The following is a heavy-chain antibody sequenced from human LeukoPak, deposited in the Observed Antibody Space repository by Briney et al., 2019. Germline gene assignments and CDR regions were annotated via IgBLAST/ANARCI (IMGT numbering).Heavy chain of an antibody. CDR2: ISSSSSYI. CDR1: GFTFSSYS. Sequence: PGGSLRLSCAASGFTFSSYSMNWVRQAPGKGLEWVSSISSSSSYIYYADSVKGRFTISRDNAKNSLYPQMNSLRAEDTAVYYCARVGYDILTGYYLFNYWGQGTLVTVSS. D-gene: IGHD3-9*01. CDR3: ARVGYDILTGYYLFNY. J-gene: IGHJ4*02. V-gene: IGHV3-21*01.